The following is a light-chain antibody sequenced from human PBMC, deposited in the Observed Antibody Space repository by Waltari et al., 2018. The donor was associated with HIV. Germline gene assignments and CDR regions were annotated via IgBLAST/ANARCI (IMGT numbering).Light chain of an antibody. V-gene: IGLV3-25*03. CDR2: KDR. J-gene: IGLJ3*02. CDR1: ALPKQY. CDR3: QSADSSGSYWV. Sequence: SYELTQPPSVSVSPGQTARITCSGDALPKQYAYWYQQKPGQAPVLVINKDRERPSGIPERVSGSSSGTTVTLTISGVQAEDEADYYCQSADSSGSYWVFGGGTKLTVL.